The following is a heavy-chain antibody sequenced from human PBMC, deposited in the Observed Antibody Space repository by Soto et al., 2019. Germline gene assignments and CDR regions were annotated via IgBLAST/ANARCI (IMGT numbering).Heavy chain of an antibody. CDR1: GTSIISYY. V-gene: IGHV4-59*01. Sequence: SETLSLTCAVTGTSIISYYWSWIRQPPGKGLEWIGNIYYSGGATYSPSLKSRVTISVDTSKTHFSLSLTSVTAADTAVYYCARGGARWVESWGQGTLVTVSS. J-gene: IGHJ4*02. CDR3: ARGGARWVES. D-gene: IGHD4-17*01. CDR2: IYYSGGA.